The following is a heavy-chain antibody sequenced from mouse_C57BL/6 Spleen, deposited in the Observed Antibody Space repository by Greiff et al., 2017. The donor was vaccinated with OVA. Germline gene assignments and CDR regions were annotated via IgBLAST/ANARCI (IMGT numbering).Heavy chain of an antibody. CDR1: GYTFTSYW. Sequence: VQLQQPGAELVMPGASVKLSCKASGYTFTSYWMHWVKQRPGQGLEWIGETDPSDSYTNYNQKFKGKSTLTVDKSSSTAYMQLSSLTSEDSAVYYCARALDSSGWDYWGQGTTLTVSS. CDR2: TDPSDSYT. J-gene: IGHJ2*01. CDR3: ARALDSSGWDY. D-gene: IGHD3-2*02. V-gene: IGHV1-69*01.